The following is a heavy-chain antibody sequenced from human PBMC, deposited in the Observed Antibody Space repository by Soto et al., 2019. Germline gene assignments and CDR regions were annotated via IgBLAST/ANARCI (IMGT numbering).Heavy chain of an antibody. J-gene: IGHJ3*01. CDR2: INPSGGST. CDR3: ATIPTSPAPNRDTFDV. Sequence: ASVKVSCKASGYTFTSYYMHWVRQAPGQGLEWMGIINPSGGSTSYAQKFQGRVTMTRDTSTSTAYMELSSLRSDDTAVYYCATIPTSPAPNRDTFDVWGQGTVVTVSS. CDR1: GYTFTSYY. V-gene: IGHV1-46*01.